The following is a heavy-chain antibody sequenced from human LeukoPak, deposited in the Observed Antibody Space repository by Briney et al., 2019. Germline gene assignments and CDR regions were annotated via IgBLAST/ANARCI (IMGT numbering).Heavy chain of an antibody. Sequence: GASVKVSCKASGYTFTGYYMHWVRQAPGQGLEWMGWINPNSGATNYAQKFQGRVTMTRDTSISTAYMELSRLRSDDTAVYYCARGPARYGSGSYYNYWGQGTLVTVSS. CDR2: INPNSGAT. J-gene: IGHJ4*02. CDR3: ARGPARYGSGSYYNY. CDR1: GYTFTGYY. D-gene: IGHD3-10*01. V-gene: IGHV1-2*02.